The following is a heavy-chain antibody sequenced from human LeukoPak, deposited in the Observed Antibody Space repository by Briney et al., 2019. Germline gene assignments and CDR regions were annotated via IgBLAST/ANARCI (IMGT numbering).Heavy chain of an antibody. CDR2: IKQDGSEK. Sequence: PGGSLRLSCAASGFTFSSYWMSSVRPAPGKGLEWVANIKQDGSEKYYVDSVKGRFTISRDNAKKSLYLQMNSLRAEDTAVYYCAIKPPAYYYYMDVWGKGTTVTVSS. CDR1: GFTFSSYW. J-gene: IGHJ6*03. CDR3: AIKPPAYYYYMDV. V-gene: IGHV3-7*01.